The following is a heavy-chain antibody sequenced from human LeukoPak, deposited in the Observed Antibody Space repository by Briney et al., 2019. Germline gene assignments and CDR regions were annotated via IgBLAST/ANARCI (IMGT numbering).Heavy chain of an antibody. V-gene: IGHV3-69-1*01. Sequence: SGGSLRLSCAASGLTFSNYNMNWVRQAPGKGLEWVAYISGSSSIYYADSLKGRFTVSRDNAKNLLYLQMNSLRAEDTAVYYCARGVAGGDYWGQGTLVTVSS. CDR2: ISGSSSI. CDR3: ARGVAGGDY. CDR1: GLTFSNYN. J-gene: IGHJ4*02. D-gene: IGHD6-19*01.